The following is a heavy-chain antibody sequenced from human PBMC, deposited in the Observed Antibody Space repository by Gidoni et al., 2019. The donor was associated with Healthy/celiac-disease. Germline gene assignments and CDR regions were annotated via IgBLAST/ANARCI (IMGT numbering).Heavy chain of an antibody. Sequence: QVQLVQAGAAVKKPGASVKVSCKASGYPFTTYGIRWVRQAPGQGLEWMGWISAYNGNTNYAQKFQGRVTMTTDTSTSTAYMELRSLRSDDTAVYYCARSFPVSTVTGAFDIWGQGTMVTVSS. D-gene: IGHD4-17*01. V-gene: IGHV1-18*01. J-gene: IGHJ3*02. CDR1: GYPFTTYG. CDR2: ISAYNGNT. CDR3: ARSFPVSTVTGAFDI.